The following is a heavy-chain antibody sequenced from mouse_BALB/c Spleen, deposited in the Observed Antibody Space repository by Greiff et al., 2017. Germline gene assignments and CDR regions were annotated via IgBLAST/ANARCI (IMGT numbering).Heavy chain of an antibody. Sequence: EVQLVESGAELVKPGASVKLSCTASGFNIKDTYMHWVKQRPEQGLEWIGRIDPANGNTKYDPKFQGKATITADTSSNTAYLQLSSLTSEDTAVYYCARGGGNYGGYYAMDYWGQGTSVTVSS. D-gene: IGHD2-1*01. V-gene: IGHV14-3*02. CDR2: IDPANGNT. J-gene: IGHJ4*01. CDR1: GFNIKDTY. CDR3: ARGGGNYGGYYAMDY.